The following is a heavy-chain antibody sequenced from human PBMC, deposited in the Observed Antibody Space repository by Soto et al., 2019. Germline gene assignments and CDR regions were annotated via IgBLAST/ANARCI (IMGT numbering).Heavy chain of an antibody. CDR1: GYTFTSYG. CDR2: ISAYNGNT. D-gene: IGHD2-15*01. V-gene: IGHV1-18*01. CDR3: ARKLGYCSGGSCSPDYYYGMDV. Sequence: ASVKVSCKASGYTFTSYGISWVRQAPGQGLEWMGWISAYNGNTNYAQKLQGRVAMTTDTSTSTAYMELRSLRSDDTAVYYCARKLGYCSGGSCSPDYYYGMDVWGQGTTVTVSS. J-gene: IGHJ6*02.